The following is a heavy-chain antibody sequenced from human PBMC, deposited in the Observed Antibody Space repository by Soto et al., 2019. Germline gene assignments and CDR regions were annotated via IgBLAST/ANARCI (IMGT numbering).Heavy chain of an antibody. V-gene: IGHV3-33*01. J-gene: IGHJ6*01. Sequence: GGSLRLSCVASGFTFSSYGMHWVRQAPGKGLEWVAVIWYDGSKKYYADSVKGRFTISRDNSENTLYVQINSLRAEDTAVYYCVRATYFYDSSGYSGYGLGGWGQGTRVTVSS. CDR2: IWYDGSKK. D-gene: IGHD3-22*01. CDR1: GFTFSSYG. CDR3: VRATYFYDSSGYSGYGLGG.